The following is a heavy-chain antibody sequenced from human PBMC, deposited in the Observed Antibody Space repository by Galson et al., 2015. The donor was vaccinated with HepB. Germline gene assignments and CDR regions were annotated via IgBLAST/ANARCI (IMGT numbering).Heavy chain of an antibody. D-gene: IGHD3-22*01. Sequence: SLRLSCAASGFTFSSYSMNWVRQAPGKGLEWVSYISSSSSTIYYADSVKGRFTISRDNAKNSLYLQMNSLRAEDTAVYYCARDYYDSSGYIGGGYYMDVWGKGTTVTVSS. CDR3: ARDYYDSSGYIGGGYYMDV. J-gene: IGHJ6*03. CDR1: GFTFSSYS. CDR2: ISSSSSTI. V-gene: IGHV3-48*01.